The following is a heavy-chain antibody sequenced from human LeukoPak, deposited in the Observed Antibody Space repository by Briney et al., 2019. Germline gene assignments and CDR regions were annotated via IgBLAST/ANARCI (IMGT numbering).Heavy chain of an antibody. CDR1: GFTVRNYY. V-gene: IGHV3-66*01. CDR2: IYSGGDT. CDR3: AKERNLEIAVAGTLFDY. J-gene: IGHJ4*02. D-gene: IGHD6-19*01. Sequence: GGSLRLSCAVSGFTVRNYYMAWVRQAPGKGLEWVSVIYSGGDTYYADSVKGRFTISRDNSKNMIYLEMSSLKAEDTAVYYCAKERNLEIAVAGTLFDYWGQGTLVTVSS.